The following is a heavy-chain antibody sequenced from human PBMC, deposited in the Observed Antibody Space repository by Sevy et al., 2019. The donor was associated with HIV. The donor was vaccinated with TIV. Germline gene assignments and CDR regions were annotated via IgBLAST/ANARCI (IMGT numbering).Heavy chain of an antibody. Sequence: GRSLRLSCAASGFTFSSYWMSWVHQAPGKGLEWVANIKQDGSEKYYVDSVKGRFTISRDNAKNSLYLQMNSLRAEDTAVYYCASPGGKGFDPWGQGTLVTVSS. CDR1: GFTFSSYW. CDR3: ASPGGKGFDP. D-gene: IGHD3-16*01. V-gene: IGHV3-7*03. CDR2: IKQDGSEK. J-gene: IGHJ5*02.